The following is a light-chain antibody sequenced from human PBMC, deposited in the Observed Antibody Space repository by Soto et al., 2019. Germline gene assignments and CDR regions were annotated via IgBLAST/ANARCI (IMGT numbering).Light chain of an antibody. Sequence: DIQRTQAPSSLSASVGDRVTITCRASHDISKYLNWYQQNPGKAPQLLIYEASNLETGVPSRFSGSGSGTDFTFTISSLQPGDVATYYCQQYDNLPLTFGGGTKVDIK. CDR2: EAS. CDR3: QQYDNLPLT. CDR1: HDISKY. J-gene: IGKJ4*01. V-gene: IGKV1-33*01.